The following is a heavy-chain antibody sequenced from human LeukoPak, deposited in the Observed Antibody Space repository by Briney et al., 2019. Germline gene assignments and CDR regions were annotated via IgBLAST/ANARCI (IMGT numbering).Heavy chain of an antibody. Sequence: GGSLRLSCAASGFTFSSYEMNWVRQAPGKGLEWVSYISSSGSNIYYADSVKGRFTISRDNAKNSRYLKMNSLRAEDTAVYYGASYSMVRGVIPFDYGGQGTLVTASS. CDR1: GFTFSSYE. V-gene: IGHV3-48*03. CDR2: ISSSGSNI. D-gene: IGHD3-10*01. J-gene: IGHJ4*02. CDR3: ASYSMVRGVIPFDY.